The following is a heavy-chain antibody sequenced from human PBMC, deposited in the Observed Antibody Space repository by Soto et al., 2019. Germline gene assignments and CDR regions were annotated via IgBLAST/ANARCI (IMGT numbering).Heavy chain of an antibody. CDR1: GFTFSSYA. V-gene: IGHV3-23*01. J-gene: IGHJ4*02. D-gene: IGHD6-19*01. Sequence: GGSLRLSCAASGFTFSSYAMSWVRQAPGKGLEWVSAISGSGGSTYYADSVKGRFTISRDNSKNTLYLQMNSLRAEDTAVHYCAKGLRGAGRFFDYWGQGTLVTVSS. CDR3: AKGLRGAGRFFDY. CDR2: ISGSGGST.